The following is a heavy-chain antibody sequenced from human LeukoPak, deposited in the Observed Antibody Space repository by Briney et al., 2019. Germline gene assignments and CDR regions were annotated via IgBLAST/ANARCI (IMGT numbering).Heavy chain of an antibody. CDR3: ARAARPGYSSSWYYFDY. CDR1: GYTFTSYD. CDR2: MNPNSGNT. V-gene: IGHV1-8*01. D-gene: IGHD6-13*01. J-gene: IGHJ4*02. Sequence: ASVKVSCKASGYTFTSYDINWVRQATGQRLEWMGWMNPNSGNTGYAQKFQGRVTMTRNTSISTAYMELSSLRSEDTAVYYCARAARPGYSSSWYYFDYWGQGTLVTVSS.